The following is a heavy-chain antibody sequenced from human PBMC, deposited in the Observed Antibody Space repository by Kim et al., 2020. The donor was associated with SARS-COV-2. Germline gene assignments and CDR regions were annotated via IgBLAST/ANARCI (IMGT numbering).Heavy chain of an antibody. D-gene: IGHD5-12*01. CDR3: ARGYSGYDYSGWFDP. J-gene: IGHJ5*02. Sequence: HNLQGRVTMTKDTSTRTAYMELRSLRSDDTAVYYCARGYSGYDYSGWFDPWGQGTLVTVSS. V-gene: IGHV1-18*01.